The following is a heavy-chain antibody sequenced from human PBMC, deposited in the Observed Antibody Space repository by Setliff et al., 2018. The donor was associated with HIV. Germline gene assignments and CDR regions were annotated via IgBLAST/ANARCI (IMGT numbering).Heavy chain of an antibody. CDR2: IYSGGST. D-gene: IGHD2-2*01. CDR1: GFTVSSNY. J-gene: IGHJ4*02. Sequence: LRLSCAASGFTVSSNYMSWVRQAPGKGLEWVSVIYSGGSTYYADSVKGRFTISRDNSKNTLYLQMNSLRAEDTAVYYCARDPPTSCYPYYFDFWGQGTLVTVSS. CDR3: ARDPPTSCYPYYFDF. V-gene: IGHV3-53*01.